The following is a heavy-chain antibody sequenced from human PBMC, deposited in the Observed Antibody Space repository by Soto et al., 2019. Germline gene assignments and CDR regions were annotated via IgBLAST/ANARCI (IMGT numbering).Heavy chain of an antibody. V-gene: IGHV1-18*01. D-gene: IGHD3-9*01. CDR2: ISAYNGNT. J-gene: IGHJ6*02. CDR3: ARDPDGYDILTGGYYYYGMDV. CDR1: GYTFTSYG. Sequence: GSVKVSWKASGYTFTSYGISWVRQAPGQGLEWMGWISAYNGNTNYAQKLQGRVTMTTDTSTSTAYMELRSLRSDDTAVYYCARDPDGYDILTGGYYYYGMDVWGQGTTVTVSS.